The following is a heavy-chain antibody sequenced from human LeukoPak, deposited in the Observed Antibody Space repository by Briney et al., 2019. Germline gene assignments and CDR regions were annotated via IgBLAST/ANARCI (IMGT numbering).Heavy chain of an antibody. CDR1: GFTFTYYG. V-gene: IGHV3-30*02. D-gene: IGHD3-10*01. CDR3: AKDLMRDRWFGES. J-gene: IGHJ5*02. CDR2: IRYEGNEK. Sequence: PGGSLRLSCAASGFTFTYYGMHWVRRAPGKGLEWVAFIRYEGNEKFYADSVKGRFTISRDNSKNTLYLQMNSLRLEDTAVYYCAKDLMRDRWFGESWGQGTLVTVSS.